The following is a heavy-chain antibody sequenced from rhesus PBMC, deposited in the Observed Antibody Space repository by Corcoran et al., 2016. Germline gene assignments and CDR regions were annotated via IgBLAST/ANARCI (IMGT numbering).Heavy chain of an antibody. Sequence: EVQLSESGGGLATPGGSLSLSCEASGFTFRTYWMNWVRPTPGKGLEWISAINSGWGSTYYADSVKGRFTISRDNSKNTLSLQMNSLRAEDTAVYYCAKDRDDAFDFWGQGLMVTVSS. CDR2: INSGWGST. V-gene: IGHV3S42*01. CDR3: AKDRDDAFDF. J-gene: IGHJ3*01. CDR1: GFTFRTYW.